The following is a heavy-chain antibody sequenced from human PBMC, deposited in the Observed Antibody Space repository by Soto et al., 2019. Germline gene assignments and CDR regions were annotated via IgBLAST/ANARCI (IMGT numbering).Heavy chain of an antibody. V-gene: IGHV3-23*01. CDR3: ARDVGGSSLFDY. CDR2: ISDSGSNT. D-gene: IGHD1-26*01. CDR1: GFTFSTYA. Sequence: EVQLLESGGGLVQPGGSLRLSCAGSGFTFSTYAMAWVRQAPGKALEWVSTISDSGSNTHYVDSVEGRFTISRDNSKSTVFLHMNSLRADDSAVYYCARDVGGSSLFDYWCQGTLVTVSS. J-gene: IGHJ4*02.